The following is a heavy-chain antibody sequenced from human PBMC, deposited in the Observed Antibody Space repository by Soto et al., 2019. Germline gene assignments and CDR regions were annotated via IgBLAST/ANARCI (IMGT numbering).Heavy chain of an antibody. Sequence: SESLPLAGTVSVGSISSYYWSWIRQPPGKGLEWIGYIYYSGSTNYNPSLKSRVTISVDTSKNQFSLKLSSVTAADTAVYYCARDGDGYNFGAFDIWGQGTMVSVSS. J-gene: IGHJ3*02. CDR3: ARDGDGYNFGAFDI. V-gene: IGHV4-59*01. D-gene: IGHD2-21*01. CDR2: IYYSGST. CDR1: VGSISSYY.